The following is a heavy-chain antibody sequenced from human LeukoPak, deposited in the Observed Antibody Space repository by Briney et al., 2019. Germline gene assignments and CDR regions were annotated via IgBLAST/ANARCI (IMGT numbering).Heavy chain of an antibody. Sequence: SETLSLTCAVYGGSFSGYYWSWIRQPPGKGLEWIGEINHSGGTNYNPSLRSRVTISVDTSKNQFSLKLSSVTAAGTAVYYCARGPYSSSWYEFDYWGQGTLVTVSS. V-gene: IGHV4-34*01. CDR2: INHSGGT. J-gene: IGHJ4*02. D-gene: IGHD6-13*01. CDR1: GGSFSGYY. CDR3: ARGPYSSSWYEFDY.